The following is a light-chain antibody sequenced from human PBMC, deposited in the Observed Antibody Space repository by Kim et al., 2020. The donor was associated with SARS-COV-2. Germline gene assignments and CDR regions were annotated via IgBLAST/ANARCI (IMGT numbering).Light chain of an antibody. CDR2: GAS. Sequence: VAPGESATLSCRASQSVSSKLAWYQQKPGQAPRLLIYGASTRATGIPARFSGSGSGTEFTLTISSLQSEDFAVYYCQHYNNWPLTFGPGTKVDIK. J-gene: IGKJ3*01. V-gene: IGKV3-15*01. CDR3: QHYNNWPLT. CDR1: QSVSSK.